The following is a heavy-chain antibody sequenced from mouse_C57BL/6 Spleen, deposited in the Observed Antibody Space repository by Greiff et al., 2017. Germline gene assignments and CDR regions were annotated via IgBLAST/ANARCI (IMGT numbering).Heavy chain of an antibody. D-gene: IGHD2-4*01. Sequence: VQLKQSVAELVRPGASVKLSCTASGFNIKNTYMHWVKQRPEQGLEWIGRIAPATGNTKYAPKFQGQATITADTSSNTPYLQLSSLTSEDTAIYYCASGIYYDYDGLAYWGQGTLVTVAA. CDR1: GFNIKNTY. J-gene: IGHJ3*01. CDR2: IAPATGNT. CDR3: ASGIYYDYDGLAY. V-gene: IGHV14-3*01.